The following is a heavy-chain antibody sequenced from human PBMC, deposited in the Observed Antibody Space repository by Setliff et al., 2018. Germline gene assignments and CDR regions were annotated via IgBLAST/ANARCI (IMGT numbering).Heavy chain of an antibody. J-gene: IGHJ4*02. D-gene: IGHD3-10*01. CDR3: ARVESMVRGKNILRHFDY. Sequence: ASVKVSCKTSGYTFTNYGVTWVRQAPGQRLEWMGWINNYSFQIQTAQKFQDRVTITTDTSTNTASLEVRSLRSDDTAIYYCARVESMVRGKNILRHFDYWGQGIQVTVSS. CDR1: GYTFTNYG. V-gene: IGHV1-18*01. CDR2: INNYSFQI.